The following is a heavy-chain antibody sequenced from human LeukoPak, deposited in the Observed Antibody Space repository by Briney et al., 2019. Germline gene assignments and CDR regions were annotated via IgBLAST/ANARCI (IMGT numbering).Heavy chain of an antibody. CDR2: IKPDGGEK. Sequence: PGGSLRLSCAGSGFTMSGNAMSWVRQAPGKGLEWVANIKPDGGEKYYADSVKGRFTISRDNAKNSMYLQMNSLRADDTAVYYCARDHTGYEYGSFTYHYQYMDVWGKGTTVTVSS. CDR1: GFTMSGNA. D-gene: IGHD5-12*01. J-gene: IGHJ6*03. CDR3: ARDHTGYEYGSFTYHYQYMDV. V-gene: IGHV3-7*01.